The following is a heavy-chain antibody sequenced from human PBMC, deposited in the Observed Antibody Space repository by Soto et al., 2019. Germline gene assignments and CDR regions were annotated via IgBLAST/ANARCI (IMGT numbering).Heavy chain of an antibody. J-gene: IGHJ4*02. D-gene: IGHD3-22*01. V-gene: IGHV4-59*01. CDR2: IYYSGST. Sequence: SETLSLTCTVSGGSISSYYWSWIRQPPGKGLEWIGYIYYSGSTNYNPSLKSRVTISVDTSKNRFSLKLSSVTAADTAVYYCARGAFGYYDSSGYYYDYWGQGTLVTVSS. CDR3: ARGAFGYYDSSGYYYDY. CDR1: GGSISSYY.